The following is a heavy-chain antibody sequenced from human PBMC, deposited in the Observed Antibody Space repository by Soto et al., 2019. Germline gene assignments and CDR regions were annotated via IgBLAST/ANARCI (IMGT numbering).Heavy chain of an antibody. CDR3: AREVRQLRYYGMEV. Sequence: PSETLSLTCAFSVYSISSGYYWGWIRQPPGKGLEWIGSIYHSGSTYYNPSLKSRVTISVDTSKNQFSLKLSSVTAADTAVYYCAREVRQLRYYGMEVWGQVTTFTVSS. CDR2: IYHSGST. J-gene: IGHJ6*01. V-gene: IGHV4-38-2*02. CDR1: VYSISSGYY. D-gene: IGHD1-26*01.